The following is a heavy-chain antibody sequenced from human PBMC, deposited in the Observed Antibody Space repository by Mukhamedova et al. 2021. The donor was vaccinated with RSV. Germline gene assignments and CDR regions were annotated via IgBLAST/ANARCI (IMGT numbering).Heavy chain of an antibody. J-gene: IGHJ6*03. V-gene: IGHV4-59*01. CDR2: T. CDR3: ARDGKTAGGDPYYYMDV. Sequence: TNYNPSLKSRVTISVDTSKNQFSLKLSSATAADTAVYYCARDGKTAGGDPYYYMDVWGKGTTVTVSS. D-gene: IGHD1/OR15-1a*01.